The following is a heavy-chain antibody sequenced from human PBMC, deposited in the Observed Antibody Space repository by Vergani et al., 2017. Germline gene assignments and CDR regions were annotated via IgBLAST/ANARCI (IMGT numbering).Heavy chain of an antibody. CDR2: ISSSGSTI. Sequence: QVQLVESGGGVVKPGGSLRLSCAASGFTFSDYYMSWMRHAPGKGLEWVSYISSSGSTIYYAGSVKGRLTISRDNAKNSLSLQMNSLRAEDTAVYYCARADSSSSWFDDWGQGTLVTVSS. V-gene: IGHV3-11*01. CDR1: GFTFSDYY. J-gene: IGHJ4*02. CDR3: ARADSSSSWFDD. D-gene: IGHD6-6*01.